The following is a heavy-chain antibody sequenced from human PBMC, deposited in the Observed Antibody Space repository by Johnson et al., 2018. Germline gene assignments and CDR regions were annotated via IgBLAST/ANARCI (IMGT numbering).Heavy chain of an antibody. J-gene: IGHJ6*02. CDR1: EFTFSMYA. V-gene: IGHV3-23*04. D-gene: IGHD1-26*01. CDR2: VSRRGDST. Sequence: VQLVESGGGLVQPGGSLRLSCAASEFTFSMYAMSWVRQAPGKGLEWVSGVSRRGDSTYYADSVRGRFTISRDNSKNTLYLQMKILRAEDPAVYYWAKGHAPRIGSYFSLGMDGGGQGTTVTVSS. CDR3: AKGHAPRIGSYFSLGMDG.